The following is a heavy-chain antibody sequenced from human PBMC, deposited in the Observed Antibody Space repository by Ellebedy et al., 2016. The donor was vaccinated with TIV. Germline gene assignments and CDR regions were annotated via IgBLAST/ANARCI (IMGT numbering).Heavy chain of an antibody. CDR2: INPSDGST. CDR1: GYTFINYF. D-gene: IGHD1-14*01. CDR3: ARDLGNLGDYGMDV. J-gene: IGHJ6*02. V-gene: IGHV1-46*04. Sequence: ASVKVSCKASGYTFINYFIHWVRQAPGQGLEWMGRINPSDGSTTFAQTLQARVTMTRDTSTSTVYMDVSGLVSEDTAVYYCARDLGNLGDYGMDVWGRGTTVIVSS.